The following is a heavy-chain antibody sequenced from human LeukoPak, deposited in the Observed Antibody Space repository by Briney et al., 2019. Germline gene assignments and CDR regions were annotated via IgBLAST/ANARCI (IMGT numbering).Heavy chain of an antibody. J-gene: IGHJ1*01. CDR3: TTPAAGPRAEYSQY. V-gene: IGHV3-21*01. CDR1: GFTFSSYS. D-gene: IGHD6-13*01. Sequence: GGSLRLSCAASGFTFSSYSMNWVRQAPGKGLEWVSSISSSSSYIYYADSVKGRFTISRDNAKNSLYLQMNSLAVEDTAVYYCTTPAAGPRAEYSQYWGQGTLVTVSS. CDR2: ISSSSSYI.